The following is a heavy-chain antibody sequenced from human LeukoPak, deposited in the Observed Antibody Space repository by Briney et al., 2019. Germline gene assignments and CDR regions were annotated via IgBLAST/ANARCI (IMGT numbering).Heavy chain of an antibody. CDR1: AGFISTYY. Sequence: SETLSLTCTVSAGFISTYYWSWIRQAPGKGLEWIGFSLYSGRTNYNPSLKSRVTISVDTSKNQFSLKLTSMTAADTAVYYCARLDRPGGSADYWGQGTLVTVSS. CDR2: SLYSGRT. V-gene: IGHV4-59*08. J-gene: IGHJ4*02. CDR3: ARLDRPGGSADY.